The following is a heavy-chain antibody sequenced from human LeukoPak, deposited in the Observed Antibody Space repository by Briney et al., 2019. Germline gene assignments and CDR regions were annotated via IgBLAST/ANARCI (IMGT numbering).Heavy chain of an antibody. CDR1: GDSISSNTYY. J-gene: IGHJ3*02. CDR3: AREDIVVVVAATWGAFDI. Sequence: SETLSLTCTVSGDSISSNTYYWSWIRQPPGKGLEWIGYIYYSGSTNYNPSLKSRVTISVDTSKNQFSLKLSSVTAADTAVYYCAREDIVVVVAATWGAFDIWGQGTMVTVSS. D-gene: IGHD2-15*01. CDR2: IYYSGST. V-gene: IGHV4-61*01.